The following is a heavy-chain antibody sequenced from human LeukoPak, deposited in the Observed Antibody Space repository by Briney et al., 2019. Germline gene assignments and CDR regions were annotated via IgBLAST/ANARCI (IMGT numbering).Heavy chain of an antibody. Sequence: RPSETLSLTCAVYGGSFSGYYWSWIRQPPGKGLEWIGEINHSGSTNYNPSLKSRVTISVDTSKNQFSLKLSSVTAADTAVYYCARVGSSSWYPNQQAYFDYWGQGTLVTVSS. V-gene: IGHV4-34*01. D-gene: IGHD6-13*01. J-gene: IGHJ4*02. CDR1: GGSFSGYY. CDR2: INHSGST. CDR3: ARVGSSSWYPNQQAYFDY.